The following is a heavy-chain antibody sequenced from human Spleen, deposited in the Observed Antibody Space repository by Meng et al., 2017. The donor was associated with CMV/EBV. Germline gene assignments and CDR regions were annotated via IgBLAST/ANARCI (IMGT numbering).Heavy chain of an antibody. CDR2: INPSGGST. Sequence: ASVKVSCKASGYTFTSYYMHWVRQAPGQGLEWMGIINPSGGSTSYAQKFQGRVTMTRDTSTSTVYMELSSLRSEDTAAYYCARDGPGGPGITIFGVVSPYGMDVWGQGTTVTVSS. J-gene: IGHJ6*02. D-gene: IGHD3-3*01. CDR1: GYTFTSYY. CDR3: ARDGPGGPGITIFGVVSPYGMDV. V-gene: IGHV1-46*01.